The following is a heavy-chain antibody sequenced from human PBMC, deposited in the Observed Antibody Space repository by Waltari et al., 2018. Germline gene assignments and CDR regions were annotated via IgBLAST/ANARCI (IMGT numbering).Heavy chain of an antibody. D-gene: IGHD1-26*01. V-gene: IGHV3-30-3*01. Sequence: QVQLVESGGGVVQPGRSLGLPCAASGFTFSSYAMPRVRQAPGKGLEWVAVISYDGSNKYYADSVKGRSTISRDNSKNTLYLQMNSLRAEDTAVYYCARDTRSSFDYWGQGTLVTVSS. J-gene: IGHJ4*02. CDR1: GFTFSSYA. CDR3: ARDTRSSFDY. CDR2: ISYDGSNK.